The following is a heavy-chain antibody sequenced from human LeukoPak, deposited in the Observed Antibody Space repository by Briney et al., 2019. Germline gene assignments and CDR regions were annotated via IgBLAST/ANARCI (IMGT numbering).Heavy chain of an antibody. Sequence: GGSLRLSCAASGFTFSNYHMSWVRQPPGKGLEWVSAISNSGGSTQYADSVKGRFTISRDNSKNTLYLQMNSLRAEDTAVYYCASHSSGWYDSLDYWGQGTLVTVSS. V-gene: IGHV3-23*01. CDR2: ISNSGGST. CDR3: ASHSSGWYDSLDY. D-gene: IGHD6-19*01. CDR1: GFTFSNYH. J-gene: IGHJ4*02.